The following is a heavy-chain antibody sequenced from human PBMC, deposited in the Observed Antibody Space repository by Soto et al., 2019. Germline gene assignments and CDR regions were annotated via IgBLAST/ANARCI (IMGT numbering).Heavy chain of an antibody. CDR1: GFTLTDYW. Sequence: GGSLRLSCAASGFTLTDYWMSWVRQAPGKGLEWVAAISGSGGSTYYADSVKGRFTISRDNSKNTLYLQMNSLRAEDTAVYYCAKGEQWLQAFDPWGQGTQVTVSS. J-gene: IGHJ5*02. D-gene: IGHD6-19*01. V-gene: IGHV3-23*01. CDR2: ISGSGGST. CDR3: AKGEQWLQAFDP.